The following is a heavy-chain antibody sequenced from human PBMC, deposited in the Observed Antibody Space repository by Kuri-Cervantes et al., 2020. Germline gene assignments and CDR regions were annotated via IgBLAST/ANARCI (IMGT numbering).Heavy chain of an antibody. D-gene: IGHD3-9*01. J-gene: IGHJ4*02. CDR2: INHRGST. CDR3: ARVSFTYDILTGYYPNHFDY. CDR1: GGSFSGYY. V-gene: IGHV4-34*01. Sequence: SETLSLTCAVYGGSFSGYYWSWIRQPPGKGLEWIGEINHRGSTNYNPSLKSRVTISVDTSKNQFSLKLSSVTAADTAVYYCARVSFTYDILTGYYPNHFDYWGQGTLVTVSS.